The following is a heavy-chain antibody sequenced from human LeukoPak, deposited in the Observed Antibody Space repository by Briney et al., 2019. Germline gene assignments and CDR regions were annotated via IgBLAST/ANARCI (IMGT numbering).Heavy chain of an antibody. Sequence: GGSLRLSCAASGFTFSSYWMHWVRQAPGKGLVWVSRINSDGSSTSYADSVKGRFTISRDNAKNTLYLQMNSLRAEDTAVYYCARDNYYDSSGYYYGVDVFDIWGQGTMVTVSS. D-gene: IGHD3-22*01. V-gene: IGHV3-74*01. J-gene: IGHJ3*02. CDR3: ARDNYYDSSGYYYGVDVFDI. CDR1: GFTFSSYW. CDR2: INSDGSST.